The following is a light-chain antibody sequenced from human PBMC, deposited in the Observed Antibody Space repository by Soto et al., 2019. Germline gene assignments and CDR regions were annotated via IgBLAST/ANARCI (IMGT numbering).Light chain of an antibody. CDR1: SSNIGAGYD. J-gene: IGLJ2*01. CDR3: SSYAGNNIFVI. V-gene: IGLV1-40*01. Sequence: QAVVTQPPSVSGAPGQRVTISCTGSSSNIGAGYDVHWYQQLPGTAPKLLIYGNSNRPSGVPDRFSGSKSGTSASLAITGLQAEDEADYYCSSYAGNNIFVIFGGGTKLTVL. CDR2: GNS.